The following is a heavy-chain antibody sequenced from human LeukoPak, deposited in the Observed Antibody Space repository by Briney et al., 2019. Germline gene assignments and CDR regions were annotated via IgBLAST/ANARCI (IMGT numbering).Heavy chain of an antibody. D-gene: IGHD4-17*01. CDR2: IYYSGST. CDR1: GGSISSYY. CDR3: VRGGTYGDYGYPFDI. J-gene: IGHJ3*02. Sequence: MPSETLSLTCTVSGGSISSYYWSWIRQPPGKGLEWIGYIYYSGSTNYNPSLKSRVTISVDTSKNQFSLNLSSVTAADTAVYYCVRGGTYGDYGYPFDIWGQGTMVTVSS. V-gene: IGHV4-59*01.